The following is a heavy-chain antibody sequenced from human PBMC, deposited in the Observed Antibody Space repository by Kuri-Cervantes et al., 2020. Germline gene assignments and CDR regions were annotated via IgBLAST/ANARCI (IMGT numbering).Heavy chain of an antibody. CDR3: AKGYSYGYPNNWFDP. CDR1: GFTFSSFV. Sequence: GESLKISCAASGFTFSSFVMHWVRQDPGKGLEWVALMSHDGTKRYYADSVKGRFTISRDNSKNTVYLEMNSLRAEDTAVYYCAKGYSYGYPNNWFDPWGPGTQVTVSS. J-gene: IGHJ5*02. V-gene: IGHV3-30*18. CDR2: MSHDGTKR. D-gene: IGHD5-18*01.